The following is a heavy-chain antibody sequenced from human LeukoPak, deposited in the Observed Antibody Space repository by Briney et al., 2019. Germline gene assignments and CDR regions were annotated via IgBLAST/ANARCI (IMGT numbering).Heavy chain of an antibody. CDR2: IYYSGST. J-gene: IGHJ5*02. CDR3: ARPAAPFAWFDP. D-gene: IGHD6-6*01. Sequence: PSETLSLTCTVSGGSISSSSYYWGWIRQPPGKGLEWIGSIYYSGSTYYSPSLKSRVNISVDTSKNQFSLKLSSVTAADTAVYYCARPAAPFAWFDPWGQGTLVTVSS. CDR1: GGSISSSSYY. V-gene: IGHV4-39*01.